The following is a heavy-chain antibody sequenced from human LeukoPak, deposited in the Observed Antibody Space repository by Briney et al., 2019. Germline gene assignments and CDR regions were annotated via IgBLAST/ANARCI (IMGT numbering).Heavy chain of an antibody. CDR3: ARGVARTYYSDTSGYAAADY. Sequence: SETLSLTCTVSGGSISHYYWSWIRQPPGKGLEWIGEINHSGSTNYNPSLKSRVTISVDTSKNQFSLKLSSVTAADTAVYYCARGVARTYYSDTSGYAAADYWGQGTLVTVSS. V-gene: IGHV4-34*01. CDR1: GGSISHYY. J-gene: IGHJ4*02. D-gene: IGHD3-22*01. CDR2: INHSGST.